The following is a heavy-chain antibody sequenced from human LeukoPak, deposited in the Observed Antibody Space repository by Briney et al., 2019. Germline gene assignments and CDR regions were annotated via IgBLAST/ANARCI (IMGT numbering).Heavy chain of an antibody. Sequence: GGSLRLSCAASGFTFSSYAMSWVRQAPGKGLEWVSAIRGSGGSTYCADSVRGRFTISRDNSKNTLYVHMNSLRAEDTAIYYCAKDLVDYGNDGPGAFHIWGQGTMVTVSS. D-gene: IGHD4-11*01. CDR2: IRGSGGST. CDR3: AKDLVDYGNDGPGAFHI. V-gene: IGHV3-23*01. CDR1: GFTFSSYA. J-gene: IGHJ3*02.